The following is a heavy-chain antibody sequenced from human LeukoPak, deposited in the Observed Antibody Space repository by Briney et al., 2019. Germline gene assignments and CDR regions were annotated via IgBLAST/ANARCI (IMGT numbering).Heavy chain of an antibody. Sequence: ASVKVSCKASGYTFTSYGISWVRQAPGQGLEWMGWISAYNGHTNYAQKLQGRVTMTTDTSTSTAYMELRSLRSDDTAVFYCARGTDVAPQAAGFDYWGQGTLVTVA. CDR3: ARGTDVAPQAAGFDY. J-gene: IGHJ4*02. V-gene: IGHV1-18*01. D-gene: IGHD6-13*01. CDR2: ISAYNGHT. CDR1: GYTFTSYG.